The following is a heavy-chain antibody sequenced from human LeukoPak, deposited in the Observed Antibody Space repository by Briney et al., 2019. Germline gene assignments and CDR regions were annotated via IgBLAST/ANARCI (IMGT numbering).Heavy chain of an antibody. CDR2: INTNTGNP. D-gene: IGHD3-10*01. CDR3: ARDPREFGPSDAFDI. CDR1: GYTFTSYA. Sequence: ASVKVSCKASGYTFTSYAMNWVRQAPGQGLEWMGWINTNTGNPTYAQGFTGRFVFSLDTSVSTAYLQISSLKAEDTAVYYCARDPREFGPSDAFDIWGQGTMVTVSS. V-gene: IGHV7-4-1*02. J-gene: IGHJ3*02.